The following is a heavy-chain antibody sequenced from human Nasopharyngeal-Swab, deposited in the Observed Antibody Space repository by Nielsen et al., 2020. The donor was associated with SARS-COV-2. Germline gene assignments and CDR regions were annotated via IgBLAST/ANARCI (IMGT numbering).Heavy chain of an antibody. Sequence: SKTLSLTCTVSGGSLSSSNYYWGWIRQPPGKGLEWIGTVSYSGPTYYNPSLKSRVTMSVDTSKNHFSLRLSSVTAADTAVYYCGRLTKTTVTRRLYFDYWGQGTLVTVSS. CDR3: GRLTKTTVTRRLYFDY. CDR1: GGSLSSSNYY. D-gene: IGHD4-11*01. J-gene: IGHJ4*02. CDR2: VSYSGPT. V-gene: IGHV4-39*02.